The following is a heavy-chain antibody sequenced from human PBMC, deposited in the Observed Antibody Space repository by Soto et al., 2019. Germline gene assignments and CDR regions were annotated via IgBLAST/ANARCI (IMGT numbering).Heavy chain of an antibody. D-gene: IGHD3-10*01. CDR2: INMDGTRT. V-gene: IGHV3-74*01. CDR1: GFTFNSYW. J-gene: IGHJ4*02. Sequence: EVQLVESGGGSVQPGGSLRLSCEASGFTFNSYWLHWVRQVPGKGLVWLSRINMDGTRTNYADSVKGRFAISRDNAKNTVYLQMNSLGVEDSAAYYCARGGLGSYLLDYWGQGTLVSVSS. CDR3: ARGGLGSYLLDY.